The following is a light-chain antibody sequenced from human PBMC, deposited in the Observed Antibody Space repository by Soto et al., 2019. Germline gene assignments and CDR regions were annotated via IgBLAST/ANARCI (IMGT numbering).Light chain of an antibody. CDR1: QSVSSSY. J-gene: IGKJ1*01. CDR2: GAS. V-gene: IGKV3-20*01. Sequence: EIVLTQSPGTLSLSPGGRATLSCRASQSVSSSYFAWYQQKPGQAPRLLIYGASSRATGIPDRFSGSGSGKDFSLTISRLEPEDFAVYYCQQYGSSPPWTFGQGTKVEIK. CDR3: QQYGSSPPWT.